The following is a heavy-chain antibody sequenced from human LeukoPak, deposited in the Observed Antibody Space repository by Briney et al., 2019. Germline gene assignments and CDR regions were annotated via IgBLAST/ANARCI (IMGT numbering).Heavy chain of an antibody. V-gene: IGHV3-9*01. D-gene: IGHD6-13*01. Sequence: GGSLRLSCAASGFTFDDYAMHWVRQAPGKGLEGGSGISWNSGSIGYADSVKGRFTISRDNAKNSLYLQMNSLRAEDTALYYCAKGTRIAAAGSFDYWGQGTLVTVSS. CDR2: ISWNSGSI. CDR3: AKGTRIAAAGSFDY. CDR1: GFTFDDYA. J-gene: IGHJ4*02.